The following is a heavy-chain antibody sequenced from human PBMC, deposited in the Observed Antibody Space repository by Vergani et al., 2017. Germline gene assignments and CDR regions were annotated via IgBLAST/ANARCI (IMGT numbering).Heavy chain of an antibody. CDR1: GGSISSYY. CDR2: IYTSGST. V-gene: IGHV4-4*07. D-gene: IGHD2-21*02. J-gene: IGHJ6*02. CDR3: AREQAYCGGDCYTGMDV. Sequence: QVQLQESGPGLVKPSETLSLTCTVSGGSISSYYWSWIRQPAGKGLEWIGRIYTSGSTNYNPSLKSRVSMSVDTSKNQFSLKLSSVTAADTAVYYCAREQAYCGGDCYTGMDVWGQGTTVTVSS.